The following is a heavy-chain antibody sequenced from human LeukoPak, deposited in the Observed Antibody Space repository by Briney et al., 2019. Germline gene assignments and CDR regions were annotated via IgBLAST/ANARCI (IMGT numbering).Heavy chain of an antibody. CDR3: AREPANWYFDL. J-gene: IGHJ2*01. V-gene: IGHV4-59*01. CDR1: GGSISSYY. CDR2: TYYSGST. Sequence: PSETLSLTCTVSGGSISSYYWSWIRQPPGKGLEWIGYTYYSGSTNYNPSLKSRVTISVDTSKNQSSLKLSSVTAADTAVYYCAREPANWYFDLWGRGTLVTVSS.